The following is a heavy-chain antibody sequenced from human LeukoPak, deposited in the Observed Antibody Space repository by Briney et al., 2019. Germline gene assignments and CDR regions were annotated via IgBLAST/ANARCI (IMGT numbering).Heavy chain of an antibody. V-gene: IGHV1-69*13. Sequence: SVKVSCKASGGTFNNYAIIWVRQAPGQRLEWMGGIIPVLGAAKYAQEFQDRVTITADESTNTAYMELSSLKSEDTAVYFCARDRHCNSTSCLVHDYGDYLGDAFDIWGQGTMVAVSS. CDR3: ARDRHCNSTSCLVHDYGDYLGDAFDI. J-gene: IGHJ3*02. CDR2: IIPVLGAA. CDR1: GGTFNNYA. D-gene: IGHD2-2*01.